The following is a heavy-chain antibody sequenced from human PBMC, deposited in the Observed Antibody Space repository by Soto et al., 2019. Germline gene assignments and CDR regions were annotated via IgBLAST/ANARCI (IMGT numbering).Heavy chain of an antibody. V-gene: IGHV4-4*02. CDR2: IYHSGST. J-gene: IGHJ4*02. CDR3: AALRDPFSGY. D-gene: IGHD1-26*01. CDR1: GGSISSSNW. Sequence: QVQLQESGPGLVKPSGTLSLTCAVSGGSISSSNWWSWVRQPPGKGLEWIGQIYHSGSTNYTPSLRSRFTIAVAKAKNQSSLKLSSVSAADTAVYDGAALRDPFSGYWGQGTLVTVSS.